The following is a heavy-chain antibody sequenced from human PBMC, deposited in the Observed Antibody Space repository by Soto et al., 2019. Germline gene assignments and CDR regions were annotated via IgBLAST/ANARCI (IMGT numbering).Heavy chain of an antibody. CDR2: IWDDGSNK. D-gene: IGHD5-12*01. V-gene: IGHV3-33*01. J-gene: IGHJ4*02. CDR3: ARDRGRGDGDY. CDR1: GFTFSSYG. Sequence: QVQLVESGGGVVQPGRSLRLSCAASGFTFSSYGMHWVRQAPGKGLEWVAVIWDDGSNKYYADSVKGRFTISSENSKNPQDLHMNRVRAEDQAVYYCARDRGRGDGDYWGQGTLVTVSS.